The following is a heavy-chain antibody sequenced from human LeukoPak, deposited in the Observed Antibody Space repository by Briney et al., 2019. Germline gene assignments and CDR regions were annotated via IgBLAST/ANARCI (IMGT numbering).Heavy chain of an antibody. Sequence: PSETLSLTCAVYGGSFSGYYWSWIRQPPGKGLEWIGEINHSGSTNYNPPLKSRVTISVDTSKNQFSLKLTSVTAADTAVYYCARRFDPRGQGTLVTVSS. V-gene: IGHV4-34*01. CDR2: INHSGST. CDR3: ARRFDP. J-gene: IGHJ5*02. CDR1: GGSFSGYY.